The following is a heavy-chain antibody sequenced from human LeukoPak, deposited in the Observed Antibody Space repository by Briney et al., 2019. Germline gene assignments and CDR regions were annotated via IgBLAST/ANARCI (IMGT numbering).Heavy chain of an antibody. CDR2: IWYDGSNQ. D-gene: IGHD6-13*01. J-gene: IGHJ5*02. Sequence: GGSLRLSCEASGFTFIDYDMHWVRQAPGKGLEWMAGIWYDGSNQYYADSVKGRFTISRDSSKNTLYLQMNSLRVEDTAVYYCAKSRQQLAWVFDAWGQGTLVTVSA. CDR1: GFTFIDYD. CDR3: AKSRQQLAWVFDA. V-gene: IGHV3-33*06.